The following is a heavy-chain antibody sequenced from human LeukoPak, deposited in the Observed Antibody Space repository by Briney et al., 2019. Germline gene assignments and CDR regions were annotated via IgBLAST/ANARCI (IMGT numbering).Heavy chain of an antibody. CDR3: ARDFSSKNWFDT. CDR1: GGSITTYS. Sequence: SETLSLTCTVFGGSITTYSWSWIRQPAGRGLEWIGRFYSSGSTDYNPSLKSRVTMSVDASKNQVSLKLSSVTAADTAIYYCARDFSSKNWFDTWGQGTLVTVSS. J-gene: IGHJ5*02. D-gene: IGHD2/OR15-2a*01. V-gene: IGHV4-4*07. CDR2: FYSSGST.